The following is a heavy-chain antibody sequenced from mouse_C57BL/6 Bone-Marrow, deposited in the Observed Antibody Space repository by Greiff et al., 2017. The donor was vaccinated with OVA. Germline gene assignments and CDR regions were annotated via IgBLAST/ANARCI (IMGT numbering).Heavy chain of an antibody. J-gene: IGHJ2*01. CDR2: IRNKANGYTT. D-gene: IGHD4-1*01. V-gene: IGHV7-3*01. CDR1: GFTFTDYY. Sequence: DVKLQESGGGLVQPGGSLSLSCAASGFTFTDYYMSWVRQPPGKALEWLGFIRNKANGYTTEYSASVKGRFTISRDNSQSILYLQMNALRAEDSATYYCASYDWDGLDYWGQGTTLTVSS. CDR3: ASYDWDGLDY.